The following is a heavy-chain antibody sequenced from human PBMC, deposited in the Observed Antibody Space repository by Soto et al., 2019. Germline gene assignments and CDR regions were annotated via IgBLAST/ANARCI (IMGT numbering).Heavy chain of an antibody. J-gene: IGHJ5*02. CDR2: IYYSRST. Sequence: QLQLQESGPGLVKPSETLSLTCTVSGGSISSSSYYWGWIRQPPGKGLEWIGSIYYSRSTYYNPALKRRVTRSVDTSKNHFSLKLSSVTAADTAVYYCARRTKITMTWGQGTLVTVSS. CDR1: GGSISSSSYY. V-gene: IGHV4-39*01. CDR3: ARRTKITMT. D-gene: IGHD3-22*01.